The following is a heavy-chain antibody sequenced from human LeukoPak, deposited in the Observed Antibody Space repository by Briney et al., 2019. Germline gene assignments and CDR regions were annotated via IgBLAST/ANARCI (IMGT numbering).Heavy chain of an antibody. Sequence: ASVKVSCKASGYTFTGYYMHWVRQAPGQGLEWMGWINPNSGGTNYAQRFQGRVTMTRDTSISTAYMELSRLRSDDTAVYYCARDPTPFSPSSISCSDYWGQGTLVTVSS. CDR1: GYTFTGYY. J-gene: IGHJ4*02. CDR2: INPNSGGT. CDR3: ARDPTPFSPSSISCSDY. D-gene: IGHD2-2*01. V-gene: IGHV1-2*02.